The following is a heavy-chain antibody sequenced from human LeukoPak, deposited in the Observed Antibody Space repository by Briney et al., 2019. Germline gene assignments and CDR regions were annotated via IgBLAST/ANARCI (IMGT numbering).Heavy chain of an antibody. CDR3: ARRARRAVAYYWFDP. V-gene: IGHV4-39*01. CDR2: IYYSGST. J-gene: IGHJ5*02. CDR1: GGSISSSSYY. Sequence: PSETLSLTCTVSGGSISSSSYYWGWIRQPPGKGLEWIGSIYYSGSTYYNPSLKSRVTISVDTSKNQFSLKLSSVTAADTAVYYCARRARRAVAYYWFDPWGQGTLVTVSS. D-gene: IGHD6-19*01.